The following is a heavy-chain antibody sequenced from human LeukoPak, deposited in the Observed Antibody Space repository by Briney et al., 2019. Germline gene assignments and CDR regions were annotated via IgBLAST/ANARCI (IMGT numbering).Heavy chain of an antibody. V-gene: IGHV1-69*13. J-gene: IGHJ6*02. CDR1: GGTFSNNA. Sequence: GASVKVSCKASGGTFSNNAISWVRQAPGQGLEWMGGIIPAFGTPKSAQKFQDRVTITADGSLSTVFMELSSLRSEDTAVYYCARGNAVFEGAGSPTETYYYGLDVWGQGTTVTVS. CDR3: ARGNAVFEGAGSPTETYYYGLDV. CDR2: IIPAFGTP. D-gene: IGHD1-1*01.